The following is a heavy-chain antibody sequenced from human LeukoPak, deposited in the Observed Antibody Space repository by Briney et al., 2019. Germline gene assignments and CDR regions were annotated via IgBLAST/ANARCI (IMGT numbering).Heavy chain of an antibody. CDR1: GYTFTSYY. CDR3: ARERVGAADSSGYTHFDY. CDR2: INPSGGST. V-gene: IGHV1-46*01. Sequence: ASVKVSCKASGYTFTSYYMHWVRQAPGQGLEWMGIINPSGGSTSYAQKFQGRVTMTTDTPTSTAYMELRSLRSDDTAVYYCARERVGAADSSGYTHFDYWGQGTLVTVSS. D-gene: IGHD3-22*01. J-gene: IGHJ4*02.